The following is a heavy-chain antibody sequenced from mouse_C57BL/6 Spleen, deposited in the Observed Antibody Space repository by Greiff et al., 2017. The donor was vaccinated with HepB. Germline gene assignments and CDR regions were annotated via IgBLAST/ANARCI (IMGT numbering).Heavy chain of an antibody. CDR2: IDPETGGT. CDR3: TRSNGYYDYAMDY. V-gene: IGHV1-15*01. Sequence: QVQLKESGAELVRPGASVTLSCKASGYTFTDYEMHWVKQTPVHGLEWIGAIDPETGGTAYNQKFKGKAILTADKSSSTAYMELRSLTSEDSAVYYCTRSNGYYDYAMDYWGQGTSVTVSS. CDR1: GYTFTDYE. J-gene: IGHJ4*01. D-gene: IGHD2-3*01.